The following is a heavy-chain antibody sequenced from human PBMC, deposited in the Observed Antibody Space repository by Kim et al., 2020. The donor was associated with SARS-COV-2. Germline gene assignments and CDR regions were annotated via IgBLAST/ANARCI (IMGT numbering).Heavy chain of an antibody. CDR1: GFTFGDYA. CDR2: IRSNTYGGTT. Sequence: GGSLRLSCTGSGFTFGDYALCWFRQAPGKGLEWIGFIRSNTYGGTTECAASVKGRFTISRDDSRSIAYLQMNSLKTEDTAVYYCTRASKFYFDYWGQGTL. J-gene: IGHJ4*02. CDR3: TRASKFYFDY. V-gene: IGHV3-49*03.